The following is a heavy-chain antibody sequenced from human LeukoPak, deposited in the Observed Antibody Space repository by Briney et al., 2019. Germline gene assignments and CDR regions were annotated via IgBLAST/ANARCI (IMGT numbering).Heavy chain of an antibody. V-gene: IGHV3-21*01. CDR3: ARDPVAGGFSDY. Sequence: GGSLRLSCAASGFTFSSYSMNWVRQAPGKGLEWVSSISTSSSYRYYGDSVKGRFTISRDNAKNSLYLQMNSLRAEDTAVYYCARDPVAGGFSDYWGQGTLVTVSS. J-gene: IGHJ4*02. CDR2: ISTSSSYR. CDR1: GFTFSSYS. D-gene: IGHD6-19*01.